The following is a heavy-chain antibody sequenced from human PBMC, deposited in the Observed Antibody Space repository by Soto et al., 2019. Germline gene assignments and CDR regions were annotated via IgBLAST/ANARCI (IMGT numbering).Heavy chain of an antibody. J-gene: IGHJ5*01. CDR3: ARGRYCLTGRCFPNWFDS. CDR1: GDSISTVDYF. CDR2: IYKSTTT. Sequence: QVHLLESGPGLVKPSQTLSLTCSVSGDSISTVDYFWAWIRQPPGQALEYIGYIYKSTTTYYNPSFECRVPISFDSSKSQFSLNVTPVTAAVTAVYFCARGRYCLTGRCFPNWFDSWGQGTLVTVSS. V-gene: IGHV4-30-4*01. D-gene: IGHD2-15*01.